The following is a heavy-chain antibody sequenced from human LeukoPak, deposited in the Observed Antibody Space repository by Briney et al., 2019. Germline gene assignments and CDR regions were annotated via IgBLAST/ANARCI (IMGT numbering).Heavy chain of an antibody. J-gene: IGHJ5*02. CDR1: GGSFSGYY. CDR3: ARTSGGGVANWFDP. Sequence: SETLSLTCAVYGGSFSGYYWSWIRQPPGKGLEWIGYIYYSGSTNYNPSLKSRVTISVDTSKNQFSLKLSSVTAADTAVYYCARTSGGGVANWFDPWGQGTLVTVSS. D-gene: IGHD2-21*01. V-gene: IGHV4-59*01. CDR2: IYYSGST.